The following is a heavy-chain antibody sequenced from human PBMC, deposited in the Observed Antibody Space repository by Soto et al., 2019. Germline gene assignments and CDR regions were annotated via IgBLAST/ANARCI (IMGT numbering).Heavy chain of an antibody. CDR1: GFSFTHYT. V-gene: IGHV3-30*04. D-gene: IGHD6-19*01. J-gene: IGHJ4*02. CDR3: ARKWGTYSSASLDY. CDR2: MSYDGTNE. Sequence: WRSMRLSCAACGFSFTHYTINCVRQAPGKGLEWVGVMSYDGTNEYYADSVKGRFTISRDNSKSTVYLQTNSLMPEDTALYYCARKWGTYSSASLDYWGLGTLVTVSS.